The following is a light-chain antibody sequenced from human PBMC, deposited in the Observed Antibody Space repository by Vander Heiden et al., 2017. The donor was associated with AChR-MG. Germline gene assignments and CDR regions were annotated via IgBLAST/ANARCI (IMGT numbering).Light chain of an antibody. Sequence: QSALTQPASVSGSPGQSITIPCTGTCSDVGGDNYVSWYQQHPGKAPKLMIYDVSKRPSGISNRFSGSKSGNTASLTISGLQADDEADYYCSSYTSSNTLVLGGGTKLTVL. CDR2: DVS. J-gene: IGLJ2*01. CDR3: SSYTSSNTLV. CDR1: CSDVGGDNY. V-gene: IGLV2-14*01.